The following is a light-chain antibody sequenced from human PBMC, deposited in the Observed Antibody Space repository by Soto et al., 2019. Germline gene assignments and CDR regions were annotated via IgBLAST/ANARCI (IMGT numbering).Light chain of an antibody. CDR3: SSSTRSYIYV. J-gene: IGLJ1*01. Sequence: QSVLTQPASVSVSPGQTITVYFSGTSIDVGGYNLGSWYQQHPGKAPKLIIYEGTERPSGISPRFSGSKSGNTASLTISGLQAEDEADYHCSSSTRSYIYVFCSGTMVTV. CDR2: EGT. CDR1: SIDVGGYNL. V-gene: IGLV2-23*01.